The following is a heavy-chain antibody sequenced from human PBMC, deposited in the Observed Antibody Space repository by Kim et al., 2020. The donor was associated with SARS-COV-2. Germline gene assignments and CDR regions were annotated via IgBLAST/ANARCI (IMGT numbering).Heavy chain of an antibody. D-gene: IGHD6-13*01. Sequence: VKGRFTSSRDNAKNALYLQMNSLRAEDTVLYYCAKAGDSSSWYDYYYGMDVWGQGTTVTISS. J-gene: IGHJ6*02. V-gene: IGHV3-9*01. CDR3: AKAGDSSSWYDYYYGMDV.